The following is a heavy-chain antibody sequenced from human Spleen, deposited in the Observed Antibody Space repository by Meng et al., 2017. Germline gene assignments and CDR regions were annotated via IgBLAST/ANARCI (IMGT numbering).Heavy chain of an antibody. V-gene: IGHV3-53*04. CDR1: GFTVSSNY. CDR3: ARVYGWSRGAFDI. J-gene: IGHJ3*02. CDR2: IYSGGST. Sequence: GGSLRLSCAASGFTVSSNYMSWVRQAPGKGLEWVSVIYSGGSTYYADSVKGRFTISRHNSKNTLYLQMNSLRAEDTAVYYCARVYGWSRGAFDIWGQGTMVTVSS. D-gene: IGHD6-19*01.